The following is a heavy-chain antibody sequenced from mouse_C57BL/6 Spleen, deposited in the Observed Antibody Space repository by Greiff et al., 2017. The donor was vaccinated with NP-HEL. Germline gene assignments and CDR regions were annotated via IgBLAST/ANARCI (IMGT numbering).Heavy chain of an antibody. V-gene: IGHV5-16*01. Sequence: DVQLVESEGGLVQPGSSMKLSCTASGFTFSDYYMAWVRQVPEKGLEWVANINYDSSSTYYLDSLKSRFIISRDNAKNILYLQMSSLKSEETATYYCARDGSSFDYWGQGTTLTVSS. J-gene: IGHJ2*01. CDR2: INYDSSST. CDR3: ARDGSSFDY. D-gene: IGHD1-1*01. CDR1: GFTFSDYY.